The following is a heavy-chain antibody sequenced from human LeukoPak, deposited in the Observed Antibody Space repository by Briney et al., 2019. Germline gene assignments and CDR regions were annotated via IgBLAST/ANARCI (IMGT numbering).Heavy chain of an antibody. V-gene: IGHV4-31*03. J-gene: IGHJ6*02. D-gene: IGHD3-22*01. Sequence: PSQTLSLTCTVSGGSISSGGYYWSWIRQHPGKGLEWIGYIYYSGSTYYNPSLKSRVTISVDTSKNQLSLKLSSVTAADTAVYYCAGDQTYYYDSSGYLNGMDVWGQGTTVTVSS. CDR3: AGDQTYYYDSSGYLNGMDV. CDR2: IYYSGST. CDR1: GGSISSGGYY.